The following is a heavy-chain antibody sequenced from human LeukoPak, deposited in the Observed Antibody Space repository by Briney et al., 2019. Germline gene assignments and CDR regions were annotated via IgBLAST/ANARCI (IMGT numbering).Heavy chain of an antibody. CDR3: AKESTSSGYYYAPDY. Sequence: PGGSLRLSCAASGFTFSSYAMHWVRQAPGKGLEWVADISYDGSNKYYADSVKGRLTISRDNSKNTLYLQMNSLRAEDTAVYYCAKESTSSGYYYAPDYWGQGTLVTVSS. J-gene: IGHJ4*02. CDR2: ISYDGSNK. CDR1: GFTFSSYA. V-gene: IGHV3-30-3*01. D-gene: IGHD3-22*01.